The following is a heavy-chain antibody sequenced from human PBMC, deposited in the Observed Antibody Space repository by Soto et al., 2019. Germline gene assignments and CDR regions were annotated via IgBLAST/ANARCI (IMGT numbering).Heavy chain of an antibody. CDR3: ARVGTTYYYDSSGYFAFDI. J-gene: IGHJ3*02. V-gene: IGHV1-69*01. CDR1: GGTFSSYA. D-gene: IGHD3-22*01. Sequence: QVQLVQSGAEVKKPGSSVKVSCKASGGTFSSYAISWVRRAPGQGLEWMGGIIPIFGTANYAQKFQGRVTITADESTSTAYMELSSLRSEDTAVYYCARVGTTYYYDSSGYFAFDIWGQGTMVTVSS. CDR2: IIPIFGTA.